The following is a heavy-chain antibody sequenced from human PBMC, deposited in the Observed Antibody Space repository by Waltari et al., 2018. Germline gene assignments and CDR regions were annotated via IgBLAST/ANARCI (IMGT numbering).Heavy chain of an antibody. J-gene: IGHJ4*02. CDR1: GFTFRSYS. Sequence: EVQLVESGGGLVKPGGSLRLSCAPSGFTFRSYSTNWVRQAPGKGLGWVSSISSSSSYIYYADSVKGRFTISRDNAKNSLYLQMNSLRAEDTAVYYCARDRADYYDSSGYCDYWGQGTLVTVSS. V-gene: IGHV3-21*01. CDR2: ISSSSSYI. CDR3: ARDRADYYDSSGYCDY. D-gene: IGHD3-22*01.